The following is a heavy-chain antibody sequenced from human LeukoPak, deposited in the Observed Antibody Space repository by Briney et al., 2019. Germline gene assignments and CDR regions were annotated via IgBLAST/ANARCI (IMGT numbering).Heavy chain of an antibody. CDR3: ARSRIVVVVAATLGGYYGMDV. CDR2: INPSGGST. CDR1: GYTFTSYY. V-gene: IGHV1-46*01. Sequence: ASVQVSCKASGYTFTSYYMHWVRQAPGQGLEWMGIINPSGGSTSYAQKFQGRVTMTRDTSTSTVYMELSSLRSEDTAVYYCARSRIVVVVAATLGGYYGMDVWGQGTTVTVSS. J-gene: IGHJ6*02. D-gene: IGHD2-15*01.